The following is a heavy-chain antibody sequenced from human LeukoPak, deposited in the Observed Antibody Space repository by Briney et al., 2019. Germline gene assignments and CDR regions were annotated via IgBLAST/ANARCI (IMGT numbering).Heavy chain of an antibody. V-gene: IGHV1-69*13. D-gene: IGHD3-9*01. J-gene: IGHJ4*02. CDR1: GGTFSSYA. CDR3: AKNGRDDHDKYFFDF. Sequence: ASVKVSCKASGGTFSSYAISWVRQAPGQGLEWMGGISPIFRTANYAQKFQGRITITPDESTRTAYMELSSLRSEDTAVYYCAKNGRDDHDKYFFDFWGQGTQVTVSS. CDR2: ISPIFRTA.